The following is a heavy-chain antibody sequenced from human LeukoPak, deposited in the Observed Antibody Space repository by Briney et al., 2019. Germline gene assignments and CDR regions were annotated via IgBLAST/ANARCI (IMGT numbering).Heavy chain of an antibody. CDR3: AKDGPVYYYASGSPDY. V-gene: IGHV3-30*18. D-gene: IGHD3-10*01. J-gene: IGHJ4*02. CDR1: GFTFSSYG. CDR2: ISYDGSNK. Sequence: GGSLRLSCAASGFTFSSYGMHWVRQAPGKGLEWVAVISYDGSNKYYADSVKGRFTISRDNSKNTLYLQMNSLRAEDTAVYYCAKDGPVYYYASGSPDYWGQGTLVTVSS.